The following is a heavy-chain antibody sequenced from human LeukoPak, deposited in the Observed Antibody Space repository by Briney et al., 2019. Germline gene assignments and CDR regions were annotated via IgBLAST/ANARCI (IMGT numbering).Heavy chain of an antibody. Sequence: GASVKVSCKASGYTFTSYGISWVRQAPRQGLEWMGWISAYNGNTNYAQKLQGRVTMPTDTSTSTAYMELRSLRSDDTAVYYCARDPPDGYNGGIWGQGTMVTVSS. D-gene: IGHD5-24*01. V-gene: IGHV1-18*01. CDR3: ARDPPDGYNGGI. J-gene: IGHJ3*02. CDR1: GYTFTSYG. CDR2: ISAYNGNT.